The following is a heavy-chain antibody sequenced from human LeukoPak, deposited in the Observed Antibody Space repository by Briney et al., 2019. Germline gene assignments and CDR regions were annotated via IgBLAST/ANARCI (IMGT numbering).Heavy chain of an antibody. CDR3: ARGLVAGDAFDI. CDR1: GFTFSDHY. J-gene: IGHJ3*02. D-gene: IGHD6-19*01. CDR2: IRNKANTYIT. V-gene: IGHV3-72*01. Sequence: GGSLRLSCAASGFTFSDHYMDWVRQAPGKGLEWVGCIRNKANTYITKYAASVKGRFTISRDDSKNSLFLQMNSLKAEDTAVYFCARGLVAGDAFDIWGQGTMVTVSS.